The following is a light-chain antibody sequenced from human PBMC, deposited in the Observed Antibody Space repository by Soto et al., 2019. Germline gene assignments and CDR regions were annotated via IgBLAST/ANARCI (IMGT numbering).Light chain of an antibody. CDR3: LRESNYPLT. Sequence: IQMTQSPSSLSASVGDRVTITCRASQGVRDDVGWYQQKPGKAPKLLIYSASTLQSGVPSRFSGSGSGTDSPLISSGLQPEDVATYYYLRESNYPLTFGGGTKVEIK. CDR2: SAS. J-gene: IGKJ4*01. CDR1: QGVRDD. V-gene: IGKV1-6*01.